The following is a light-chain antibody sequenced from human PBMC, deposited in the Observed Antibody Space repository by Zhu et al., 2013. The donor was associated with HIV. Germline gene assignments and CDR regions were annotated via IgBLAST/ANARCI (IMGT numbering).Light chain of an antibody. Sequence: EIVLTQSPGTLSLSPGERAALSCRASQSVSINLAWYQQKPGQAPRLLIYGASKRATGIAARFSGGGSGTDFTLDINRVDPEDFAVYYCQQYDDWPPWAFGQGTKVEVK. CDR3: QQYDDWPPWA. J-gene: IGKJ1*01. V-gene: IGKV3-15*01. CDR1: QSVSIN. CDR2: GAS.